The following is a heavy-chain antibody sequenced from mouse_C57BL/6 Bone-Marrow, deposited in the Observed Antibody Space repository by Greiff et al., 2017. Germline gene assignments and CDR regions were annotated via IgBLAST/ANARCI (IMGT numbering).Heavy chain of an antibody. Sequence: QVQLKESGAELVKPGASVKLSCKASGYTFTEYTIHWVKQRSGQGLEWIGWVYLGSGSIKYNEKFKDKATMTADKSSSTVDMELSRLTSEDSAVYFCARHDYSNYPAWFAYWGQGTLVTVSA. CDR3: ARHDYSNYPAWFAY. J-gene: IGHJ3*01. CDR2: VYLGSGSI. V-gene: IGHV1-62-2*01. D-gene: IGHD2-5*01. CDR1: GYTFTEYT.